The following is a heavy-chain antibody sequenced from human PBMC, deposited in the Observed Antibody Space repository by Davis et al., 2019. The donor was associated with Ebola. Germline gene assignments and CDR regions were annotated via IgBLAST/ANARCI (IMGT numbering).Heavy chain of an antibody. CDR1: GFTFSSYG. Sequence: GESLKISCAASGFTFSSYGMHWVRQAPGKGLEWVAVIWYDGSNKYYADSVKGRFTISRDNSKNTLYLQMNSLRAEDTAVYYCARDRDDYGDLYYYYGMDVWGQGTTVTVSS. CDR3: ARDRDDYGDLYYYYGMDV. V-gene: IGHV3-33*01. D-gene: IGHD4-17*01. CDR2: IWYDGSNK. J-gene: IGHJ6*02.